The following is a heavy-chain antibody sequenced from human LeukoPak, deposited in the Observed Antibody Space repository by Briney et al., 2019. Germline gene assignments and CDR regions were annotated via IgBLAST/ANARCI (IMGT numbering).Heavy chain of an antibody. CDR3: ARDVAPRPRPQDFFDY. Sequence: GASVKVSCKASGYTFFNYYLHWVRQAPGQRPEWMGIINPSGDSTNYAQKFQGRVTMTADMSTNTVYMELSSLRSEDTAVYYCARDVAPRPRPQDFFDYWGQGTLVTVSS. J-gene: IGHJ4*02. D-gene: IGHD6-6*01. CDR1: GYTFFNYY. CDR2: INPSGDST. V-gene: IGHV1-46*01.